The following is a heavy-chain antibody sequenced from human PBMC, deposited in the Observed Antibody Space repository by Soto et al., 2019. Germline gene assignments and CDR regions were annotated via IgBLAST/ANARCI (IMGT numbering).Heavy chain of an antibody. Sequence: ASVKVSCKASGYTFINYYIHWVRQAPGHGLEWMAIINPTGGSTNYAQKFQGRLTLTMDTSTSTAYMELSSLRSEDTAMYYCARPNQAVATAGHFDNWGQGTLVTVSS. D-gene: IGHD6-19*01. J-gene: IGHJ4*02. V-gene: IGHV1-46*01. CDR3: ARPNQAVATAGHFDN. CDR2: INPTGGST. CDR1: GYTFINYY.